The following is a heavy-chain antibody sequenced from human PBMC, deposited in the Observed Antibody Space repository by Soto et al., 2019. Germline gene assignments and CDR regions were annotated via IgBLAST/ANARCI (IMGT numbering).Heavy chain of an antibody. Sequence: GGSLGLSSAASGFTFSNYAMSCVRQAPGKGLEWVSAISYGGGTTYYPDSVKGRFTISRDNSKNTLYLQMNSLRAEDTAVYYCAKNPGYYYDSTGYHFDYWGQGT. V-gene: IGHV3-23*01. J-gene: IGHJ4*02. CDR1: GFTFSNYA. CDR2: ISYGGGTT. CDR3: AKNPGYYYDSTGYHFDY. D-gene: IGHD3-22*01.